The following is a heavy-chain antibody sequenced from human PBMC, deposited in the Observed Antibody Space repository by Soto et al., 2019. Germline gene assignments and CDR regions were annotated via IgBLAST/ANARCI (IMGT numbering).Heavy chain of an antibody. J-gene: IGHJ6*02. V-gene: IGHV3-23*01. Sequence: EVQLLESGGGLVQPGGSLRLSCAASGFPLSTYGMTWVRQAPGKGLEWVSAITGTGGNTYYVDSVKGRFTSSRDNSKNMLYLQMNSPRVEDTAVYYCARIRGYWYGLDVWGQGTTVTVSS. CDR2: ITGTGGNT. CDR1: GFPLSTYG. CDR3: ARIRGYWYGLDV.